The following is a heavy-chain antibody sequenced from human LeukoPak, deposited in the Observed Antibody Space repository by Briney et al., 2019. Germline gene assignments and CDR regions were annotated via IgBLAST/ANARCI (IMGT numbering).Heavy chain of an antibody. CDR3: ARDGSMDV. CDR1: VGSVRRDNYS. CDR2: ISYSGST. V-gene: IGHV4-61*01. J-gene: IGHJ6*02. Sequence: SETLSLTRAVSVGSVRRDNYSCSWVRQPPGKGLEWIGYISYSGSTNYNPSLKSRVTLSVDTSKNQFSLKLRSLTAADTAVYYCARDGSMDVWGQGTKVTVSS.